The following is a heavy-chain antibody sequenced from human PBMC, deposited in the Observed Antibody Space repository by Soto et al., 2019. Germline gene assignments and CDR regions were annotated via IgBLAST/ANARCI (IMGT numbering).Heavy chain of an antibody. CDR1: GFTFSSYG. Sequence: QVQLVESGGGVVQPGRSLRLSCAASGFTFSSYGMHWVRQAPGKGLEWVAVIWYDGSNKYYADSVKGRFTISRDNSKNTLYLQMTSLRAEDTAVYYCARDGAVAGTLPLYYYYYGMDVWGQGTTVTVSS. D-gene: IGHD6-19*01. CDR2: IWYDGSNK. J-gene: IGHJ6*02. CDR3: ARDGAVAGTLPLYYYYYGMDV. V-gene: IGHV3-33*01.